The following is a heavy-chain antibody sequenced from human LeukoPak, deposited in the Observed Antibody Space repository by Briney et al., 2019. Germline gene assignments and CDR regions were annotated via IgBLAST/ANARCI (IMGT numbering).Heavy chain of an antibody. Sequence: PSETPSLTCAVYGGSFSGYYWSWIRQPPGKGLEWIGEINHSGSTNYNPSLKSRVTISVDTSKNQFSLKLSSVTAADTAVYYCARMACSGGSCYTGAYYFDYWGQGTLVTVSS. J-gene: IGHJ4*02. D-gene: IGHD2-15*01. CDR2: INHSGST. CDR1: GGSFSGYY. V-gene: IGHV4-34*01. CDR3: ARMACSGGSCYTGAYYFDY.